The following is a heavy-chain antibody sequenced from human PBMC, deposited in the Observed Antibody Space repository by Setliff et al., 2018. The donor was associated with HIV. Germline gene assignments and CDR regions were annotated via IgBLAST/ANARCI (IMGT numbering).Heavy chain of an antibody. Sequence: ASVKVSCKASGYNFRGYYIHWVRQAPGQGLEWMGRINPDGGGTLYADTFEDRVTMTRDTSTNTAYMELSRLTSDDTAVYYCGKVPHSGWMYNWFDPWGQGTLVTVSS. D-gene: IGHD6-19*01. CDR2: INPDGGGT. V-gene: IGHV1-2*06. CDR1: GYNFRGYY. J-gene: IGHJ5*02. CDR3: GKVPHSGWMYNWFDP.